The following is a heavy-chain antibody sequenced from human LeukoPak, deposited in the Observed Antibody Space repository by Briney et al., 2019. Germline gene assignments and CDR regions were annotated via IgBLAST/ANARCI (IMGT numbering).Heavy chain of an antibody. V-gene: IGHV3-7*04. Sequence: GGSLRLSCSASGFTFSRFWMSWVRQAPGKGLEYVALIKQGGSEIFHMDSVKGRFTISRVDATKSLYLQMNSLRVEATGLYYCAKDRESESDREGDHWGQGTLVTVSS. J-gene: IGHJ4*02. CDR3: AKDRESESDREGDH. CDR1: GFTFSRFW. CDR2: IKQGGSEI.